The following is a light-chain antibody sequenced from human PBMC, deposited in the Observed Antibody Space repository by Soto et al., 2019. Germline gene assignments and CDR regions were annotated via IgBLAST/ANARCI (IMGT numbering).Light chain of an antibody. CDR3: QQYHDSPMNT. V-gene: IGKV3-20*01. CDR2: GAS. CDR1: QSVRSTF. Sequence: VLPQPPGTLSLSPGDRATLSCRASQSVRSTFLAWYQQKPGQAPRLLIYGASNRAAGIPERFSGSASGTEFTLTISRLEPDDSAVYYCQQYHDSPMNTFGQGTKLQIK. J-gene: IGKJ2*01.